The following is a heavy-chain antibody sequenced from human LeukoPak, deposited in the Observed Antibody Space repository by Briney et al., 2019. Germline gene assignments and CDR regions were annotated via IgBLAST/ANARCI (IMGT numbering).Heavy chain of an antibody. D-gene: IGHD4-17*01. V-gene: IGHV4-34*01. Sequence: SETLSLTCAVYGESFSGYYWSWIRQPPGKGLEWIGEINHTGSTNYNPSLKSRVTISVDTSKNQSSLKLSSVTAADTAVYYCARVSGLRCFDYWGQGTLVTVSS. CDR3: ARVSGLRCFDY. J-gene: IGHJ4*02. CDR2: INHTGST. CDR1: GESFSGYY.